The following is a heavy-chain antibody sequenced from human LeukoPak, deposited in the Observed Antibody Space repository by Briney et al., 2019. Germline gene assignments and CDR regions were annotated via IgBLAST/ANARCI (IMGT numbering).Heavy chain of an antibody. CDR3: VRDGRKSRVVDIVRKKETGYYYYMDV. V-gene: IGHV3-7*01. CDR2: IKQDGTEK. D-gene: IGHD2-2*03. J-gene: IGHJ6*03. Sequence: GGSLRLSCEASGFTFTTYWLGWVRQPPGKGLEWVANIKQDGTEKYYVDSVKGRFTISRDNAKNSLYLQVNSLRAEDTAVFSCVRDGRKSRVVDIVRKKETGYYYYMDVWGKGTTVTVSS. CDR1: GFTFTTYW.